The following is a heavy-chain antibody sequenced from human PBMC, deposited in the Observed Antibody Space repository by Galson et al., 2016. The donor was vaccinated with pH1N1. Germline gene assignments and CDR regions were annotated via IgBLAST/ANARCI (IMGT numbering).Heavy chain of an antibody. D-gene: IGHD3-9*01. J-gene: IGHJ6*02. CDR2: ISFDGSNK. Sequence: SLRLSCAASGFSFSNYGMHWVRQAPGKGPEWVAVISFDGSNKNYADSVRGRVTISTDNSKNTLFLLLDSLRPEDTAVYYCAKDRPQMMLRYFDWLLGDAMDVWGQGTTVTVSS. V-gene: IGHV3-30*18. CDR1: GFSFSNYG. CDR3: AKDRPQMMLRYFDWLLGDAMDV.